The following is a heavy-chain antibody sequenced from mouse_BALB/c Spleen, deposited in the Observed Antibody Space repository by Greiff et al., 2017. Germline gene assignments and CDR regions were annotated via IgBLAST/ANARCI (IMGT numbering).Heavy chain of an antibody. CDR1: GFTFNTYA. Sequence: EVQLVESGGGLVQPKGSLKLSCAASGFTFNTYAMNWVRQAPGKGLEWVARIRSKSNNYATYYADSVKDRFTISRDDSQSMLYLQMNNLKTEDTAMYYCVRHAYAMDYWGQGTSVTVSS. J-gene: IGHJ4*01. V-gene: IGHV10-1*02. CDR3: VRHAYAMDY. CDR2: IRSKSNNYAT.